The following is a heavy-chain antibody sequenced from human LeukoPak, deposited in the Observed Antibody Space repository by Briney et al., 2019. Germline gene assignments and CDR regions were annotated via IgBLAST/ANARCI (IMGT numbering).Heavy chain of an antibody. CDR3: ATDVAGDYEGGVDY. Sequence: ASVKVSCKVSGYTLTELSMHWVRQAPGKGLEWMGGFDPEDGETIYAQKFQGRVTMTEDTSTDTAYMELSSLRSEDTAVYYCATDVAGDYEGGVDYWGQGTLVTVSS. CDR1: GYTLTELS. V-gene: IGHV1-24*01. J-gene: IGHJ4*02. D-gene: IGHD4-17*01. CDR2: FDPEDGET.